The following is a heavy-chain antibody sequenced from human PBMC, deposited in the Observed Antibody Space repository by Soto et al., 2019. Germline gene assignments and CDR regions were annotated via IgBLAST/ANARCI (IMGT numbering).Heavy chain of an antibody. Sequence: EVQLVESGGGLVQPGGSLRLSCAASGFTLSDHYMDWVRQAPGKGLEWVGRTRNKANSYTTEYAASVKGRFTISRDDSKNSLFLQMNSLKTEDTAVYYCARVFGSSWYQAFFDYWGQGTLVTVSS. D-gene: IGHD6-13*01. CDR1: GFTLSDHY. J-gene: IGHJ4*02. V-gene: IGHV3-72*01. CDR3: ARVFGSSWYQAFFDY. CDR2: TRNKANSYTT.